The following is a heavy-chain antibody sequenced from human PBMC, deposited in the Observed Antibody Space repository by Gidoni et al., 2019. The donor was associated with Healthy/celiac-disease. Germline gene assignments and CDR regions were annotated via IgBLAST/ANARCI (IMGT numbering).Heavy chain of an antibody. CDR3: ARDRYCSSTSCRYYYYYGMDV. J-gene: IGHJ6*02. V-gene: IGHV4-34*01. CDR1: GGSFSGYD. D-gene: IGHD2-2*01. Sequence: QVQLQQWGAGLLKPSETLSLTCAVHGGSFSGYDWSWTRQPPGKGLEWVGEIHHSGSTNYNPSLKSRVTISVDTSKNQCSLKLSSVTAEDTAVYYCARDRYCSSTSCRYYYYYGMDVWGQGTTVTVSS. CDR2: IHHSGST.